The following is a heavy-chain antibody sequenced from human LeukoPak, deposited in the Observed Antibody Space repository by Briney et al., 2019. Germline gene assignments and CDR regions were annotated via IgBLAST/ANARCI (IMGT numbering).Heavy chain of an antibody. V-gene: IGHV4-30-2*01. CDR2: IYHTGST. D-gene: IGHD4-11*01. Sequence: SQTLSLTCTVSGASISSGTYSWSWIRQPPGEGLEWIGYIYHTGSTYYNPSLKGRVTISVDRPKNQFSLKVTSVTAADTAVYYCARDPPAIRNYQKIHHGMDVWGQGTTVTVSS. CDR1: GASISSGTYS. J-gene: IGHJ6*02. CDR3: ARDPPAIRNYQKIHHGMDV.